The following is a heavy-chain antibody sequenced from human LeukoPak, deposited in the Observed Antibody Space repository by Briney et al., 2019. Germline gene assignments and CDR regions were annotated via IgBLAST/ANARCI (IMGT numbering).Heavy chain of an antibody. CDR2: ISNNGGYT. CDR3: AKDSNYDFWSGYSNWFDP. D-gene: IGHD3-3*01. Sequence: GGSLRLSCAASGFTFSSSAMSWVRQAPGKGLEWVSAISNNGGYTYYADSVQGRFTISRDNSKSTLCLQMNSLRAEDTAVYYCAKDSNYDFWSGYSNWFDPWGQGTLVTVSS. J-gene: IGHJ5*02. V-gene: IGHV3-23*01. CDR1: GFTFSSSA.